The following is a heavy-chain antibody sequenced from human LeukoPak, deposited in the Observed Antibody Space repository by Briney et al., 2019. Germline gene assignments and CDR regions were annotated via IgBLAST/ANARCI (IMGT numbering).Heavy chain of an antibody. Sequence: ASVKVSCKASGYTFTSYDINWVRQATGQGLEWMGWMNPNSGNTGYAQKFQGRVTMTGNTSISTAYMELSSLRAEDTAVYYCARDESWDYTNFWSGYHDNWGQGTLVTVSS. J-gene: IGHJ4*02. V-gene: IGHV1-8*01. CDR1: GYTFTSYD. D-gene: IGHD3-3*01. CDR2: MNPNSGNT. CDR3: ARDESWDYTNFWSGYHDN.